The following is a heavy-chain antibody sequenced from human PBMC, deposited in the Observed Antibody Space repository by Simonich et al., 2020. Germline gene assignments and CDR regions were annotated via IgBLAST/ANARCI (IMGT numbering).Heavy chain of an antibody. CDR1: GGSFSGYY. CDR2: INHSGRN. J-gene: IGHJ1*01. CDR3: ARGLRVAAAGTAFQH. Sequence: QVQLQQWGAGLLKPSETLSLTCAVYGGSFSGYYWSWIRQPPGKGLEWIGEINHSGRNNYNPSLKSRVTISVETSKNQFSLKLSSVTAADTAVYYCARGLRVAAAGTAFQHWGQGTLVTVSS. V-gene: IGHV4-34*01. D-gene: IGHD6-13*01.